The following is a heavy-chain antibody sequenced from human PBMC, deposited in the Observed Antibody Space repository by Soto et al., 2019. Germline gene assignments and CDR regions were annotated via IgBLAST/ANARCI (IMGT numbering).Heavy chain of an antibody. D-gene: IGHD3-3*01. CDR1: GFLFSNYG. CDR3: AKAFGIWSGYSDY. CDR2: ISYDGSDE. V-gene: IGHV3-30*18. J-gene: IGHJ4*02. Sequence: QVQLVESGGGVVQPGRSLRLSCATSGFLFSNYGMQWVRQAPGKGLEWVAVISYDGSDEYYADSVKGRFTISRDKSTNTLYLQMNSLRAEDTAVYYCAKAFGIWSGYSDYWGQGTLVTVSS.